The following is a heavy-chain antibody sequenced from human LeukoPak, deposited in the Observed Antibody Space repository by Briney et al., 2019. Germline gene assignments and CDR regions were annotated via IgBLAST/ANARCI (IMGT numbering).Heavy chain of an antibody. CDR1: GGSISSGDYY. V-gene: IGHV4-30-4*01. CDR3: YRAVSSGYYYFDY. CDR2: LYYSGST. D-gene: IGHD3-22*01. Sequence: SQTLSLTCTVSGGSISSGDYYWSWIRQPPGKGLEWIGYLYYSGSTYYNPSLKSRVTISVDTSKNQFSLKLNSVTAADTAVYYCYRAVSSGYYYFDYWGQGTLVTVSS. J-gene: IGHJ4*02.